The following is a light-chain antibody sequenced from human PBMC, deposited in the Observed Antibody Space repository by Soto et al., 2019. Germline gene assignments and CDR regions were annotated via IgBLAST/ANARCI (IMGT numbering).Light chain of an antibody. CDR3: LQHSSYPYT. J-gene: IGKJ2*01. CDR2: DAS. CDR1: QGIRND. Sequence: DLQMTQSPSSLSAFVGDRVTITCRASQGIRNDLSWYQQKPGKAPKRLIYDASSFQSGVPSRFSGSGSGTEFTLTISSLQPEDFATYYCLQHSSYPYTFGQGTKLEIK. V-gene: IGKV1-17*01.